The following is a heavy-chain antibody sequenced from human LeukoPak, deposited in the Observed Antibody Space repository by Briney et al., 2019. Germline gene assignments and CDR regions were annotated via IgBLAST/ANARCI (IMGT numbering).Heavy chain of an antibody. CDR3: ARGDYYDSSGS. J-gene: IGHJ4*01. D-gene: IGHD3-22*01. Sequence: SGTLSLTCTVSGASISSSYWSWIRQPPGKRLEWIGFIYYNGNTNSNPSLKSRVTISVDTSKNQFSLKLSSVTAADTAVYYCARGDYYDSSGSWGHGTLVTVSS. CDR2: IYYNGNT. CDR1: GASISSSY. V-gene: IGHV4-59*01.